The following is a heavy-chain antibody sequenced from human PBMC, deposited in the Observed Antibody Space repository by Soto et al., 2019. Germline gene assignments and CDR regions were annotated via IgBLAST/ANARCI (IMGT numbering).Heavy chain of an antibody. CDR1: GFNFISYG. Sequence: PGGSLRLSCVAFGFNFISYGMHWVRQAPGKGLEWVAVISYDGSNKKYADSVRGRFTISRDNSKNTLYLQMTSLSAEDTAMYYCARDGDVNTGFGKDYWGQGTLVTVSS. V-gene: IGHV3-30*03. CDR2: ISYDGSNK. CDR3: ARDGDVNTGFGKDY. J-gene: IGHJ4*02. D-gene: IGHD3-16*01.